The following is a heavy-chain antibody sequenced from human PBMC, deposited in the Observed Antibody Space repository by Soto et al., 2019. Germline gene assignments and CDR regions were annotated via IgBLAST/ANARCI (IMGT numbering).Heavy chain of an antibody. CDR3: ARWGSTHHYGMDV. V-gene: IGHV4-39*01. CDR2: IYYSGST. D-gene: IGHD6-13*01. Sequence: QLQLQESGPGLVKPSETLSLTCTVSGDSISSSTYYWGWIRQPPGKGLEWIGSIYYSGSTYYNPSLKSRVTISVDTSKNQFSLKLSSVTAADTAVYYCARWGSTHHYGMDVWGQGTTVTVSS. CDR1: GDSISSSTYY. J-gene: IGHJ6*02.